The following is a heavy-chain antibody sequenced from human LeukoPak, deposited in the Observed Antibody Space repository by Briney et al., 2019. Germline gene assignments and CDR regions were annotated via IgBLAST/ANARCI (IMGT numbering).Heavy chain of an antibody. CDR1: GGSISSYY. D-gene: IGHD3-3*01. CDR2: IYYSGST. V-gene: IGHV4-59*01. J-gene: IGHJ6*02. CDR3: ARDKDLITIFGVVINGMDV. Sequence: SETLSLTCTVSGGSISSYYWSWIRQPPGKGLEWIGYIYYSGSTNYNPSLKSRVTISVDTSKNQFSLKLSSVTAADTAVYYCARDKDLITIFGVVINGMDVWGQGTTVTVSS.